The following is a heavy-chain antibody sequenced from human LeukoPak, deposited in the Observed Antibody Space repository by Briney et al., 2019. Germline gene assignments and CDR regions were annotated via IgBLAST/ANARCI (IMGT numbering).Heavy chain of an antibody. CDR2: IYAGGTT. J-gene: IGHJ6*01. V-gene: IGHV3-66*01. CDR3: ARVRGGSYDFWSSPVDV. D-gene: IGHD3-3*01. CDR1: GFTINGFTINSNY. Sequence: GGSLRLSCAASGFTINGFTINSNYMSWVRQAPWKGLECVSVIYAGGTTYDADSVKGRFAISRDSPKNILYLQMTNLTAEDTAVYYCARVRGGSYDFWSSPVDVWGKGGTLTVSS.